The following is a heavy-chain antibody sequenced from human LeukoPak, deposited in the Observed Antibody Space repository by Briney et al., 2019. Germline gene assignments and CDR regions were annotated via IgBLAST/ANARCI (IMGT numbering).Heavy chain of an antibody. CDR1: GFTFSSYS. D-gene: IGHD1-26*01. CDR2: ISSSSSYI. V-gene: IGHV3-21*01. Sequence: SGGSLRLSCAASGFTFSSYSMNWVRQAPGKGLEWVSSISSSSSYIYYADSVKGRFTISRDNAKNSLYLQMNSLRAEDTAVYYCARDSGSYYRDYYYGMDVWGQGTTVTVSS. CDR3: ARDSGSYYRDYYYGMDV. J-gene: IGHJ6*02.